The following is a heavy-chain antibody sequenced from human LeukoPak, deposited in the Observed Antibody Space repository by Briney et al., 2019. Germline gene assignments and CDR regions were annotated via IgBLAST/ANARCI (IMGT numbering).Heavy chain of an antibody. D-gene: IGHD2-2*01. Sequence: KPGGSLRLSCAASGFTFSSYSMNWVRQAPGRGLEWVSPISGSSSYIYYADSVKGRFTISRDNAKNSLYLQMNSLRAEDTALYYCAKGRGQLLLDYWGQGTLVTVSS. CDR3: AKGRGQLLLDY. CDR2: ISGSSSYI. CDR1: GFTFSSYS. J-gene: IGHJ4*02. V-gene: IGHV3-21*04.